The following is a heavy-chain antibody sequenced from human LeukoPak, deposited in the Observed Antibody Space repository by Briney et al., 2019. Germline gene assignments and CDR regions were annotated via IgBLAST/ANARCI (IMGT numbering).Heavy chain of an antibody. CDR1: GFTFSSYW. V-gene: IGHV3-48*04. Sequence: PGGSLRLYCAASGFTFSSYWMHWVRQAPGKGLEWVSYISSSGSTIYYADSVKGRFTIPRDNAKNSLYLQMNSLRAEDTAVYYCARSDYWSGYYTGYYFDYWGQGTLVTVSS. CDR2: ISSSGSTI. D-gene: IGHD3-3*01. CDR3: ARSDYWSGYYTGYYFDY. J-gene: IGHJ4*02.